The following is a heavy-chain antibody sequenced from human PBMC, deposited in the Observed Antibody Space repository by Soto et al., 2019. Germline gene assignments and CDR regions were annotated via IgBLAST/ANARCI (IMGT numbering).Heavy chain of an antibody. V-gene: IGHV1-18*01. CDR3: ARDHLTTASYP. D-gene: IGHD4-17*01. J-gene: IGHJ5*02. CDR2: MNPNSGNT. Sequence: QATGQGLEWMGWMNPNSGNTGYAQKLQGRVTMTTDTSTSTAYMELRSLRSDDTAVYYCARDHLTTASYPWGQGTLGTVSS.